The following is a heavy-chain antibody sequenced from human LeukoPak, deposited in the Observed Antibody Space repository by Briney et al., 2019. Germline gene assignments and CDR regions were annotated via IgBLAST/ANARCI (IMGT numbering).Heavy chain of an antibody. CDR3: AKAVTNYWYFDL. V-gene: IGHV3-30*18. D-gene: IGHD4-17*01. CDR2: LSYDGSNK. J-gene: IGHJ2*01. CDR1: GFTFSSYG. Sequence: PGGSLRLSCAASGFTFSSYGMHWVRQAPGKGLEWVAVLSYDGSNKYYADSVKGRFTISRDNSKNTLYLQMNSLRAEDTAVYYCAKAVTNYWYFDLWGRGTLVTVSP.